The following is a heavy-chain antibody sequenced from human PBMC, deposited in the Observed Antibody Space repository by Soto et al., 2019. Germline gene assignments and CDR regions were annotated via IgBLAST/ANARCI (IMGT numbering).Heavy chain of an antibody. J-gene: IGHJ4*02. CDR3: ARGGHVVVVTAALDY. Sequence: QVQLMQSGAEVKKPGASVKVSCKTSGDTFTDYYIHWVRQTPGQGLEWMGTVNPSGGHTTYAHHFLGGVTMTRDTSTSTLYMELTSLTSDDTAIYYCARGGHVVVVTAALDYWGQGTLVTVSS. CDR1: GDTFTDYY. D-gene: IGHD2-21*02. CDR2: VNPSGGHT. V-gene: IGHV1-46*01.